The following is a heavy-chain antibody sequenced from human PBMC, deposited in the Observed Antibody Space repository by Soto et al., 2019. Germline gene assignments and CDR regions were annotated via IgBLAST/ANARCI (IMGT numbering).Heavy chain of an antibody. CDR1: GGSVSGYY. Sequence: QLQLQESGPGLVKPSETLSLTCTVSGGSVSGYYWSWIRQSPGKGLEWIAYIYYIGSSNSNPSLKSRVTIPVDTSKNQFSLKLSSVTAADTAVYYCARHSNEYRKSLDYWGQGTLVTVSS. D-gene: IGHD1-1*01. V-gene: IGHV4-59*08. CDR2: IYYIGSS. CDR3: ARHSNEYRKSLDY. J-gene: IGHJ4*02.